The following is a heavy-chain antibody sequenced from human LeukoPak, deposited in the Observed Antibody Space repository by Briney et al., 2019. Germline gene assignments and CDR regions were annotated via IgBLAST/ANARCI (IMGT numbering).Heavy chain of an antibody. CDR3: ARVGFAGSSGGDY. V-gene: IGHV3-48*02. CDR2: IDSGGGAT. CDR1: GFTFSAYS. J-gene: IGHJ4*02. Sequence: GGSLRLSCAASGFTFSAYSMNWVRQAPGKGLEWISFIDSGGGATYYADSVKGRFTISRDNAKNSLYLQMNGLRDEDTADYYCARVGFAGSSGGDYWGQGTLVTVSS. D-gene: IGHD2-15*01.